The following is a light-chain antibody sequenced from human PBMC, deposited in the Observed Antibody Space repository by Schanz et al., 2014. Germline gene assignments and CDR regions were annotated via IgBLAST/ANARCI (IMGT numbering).Light chain of an antibody. Sequence: PGERVTLSCRASQSVRTSYLAWYQQKPGQAPRLLIYGASTRATGIPARFSGSGSGTDFTLTISSLEPEDFAVYYCQQRNNWPLTFGQGTRLEIK. J-gene: IGKJ5*01. CDR1: QSVRTSY. CDR2: GAS. CDR3: QQRNNWPLT. V-gene: IGKV3-11*01.